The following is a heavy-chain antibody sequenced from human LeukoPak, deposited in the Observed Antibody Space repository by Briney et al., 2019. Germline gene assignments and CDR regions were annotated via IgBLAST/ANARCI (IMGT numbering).Heavy chain of an antibody. CDR1: GGSFSGYY. V-gene: IGHV4-34*01. D-gene: IGHD2-2*01. CDR3: ARGDIVVVPAARGYYYYGMDV. Sequence: SETLSLTCAVYGGSFSGYYWSWIRQPPGKGLEWIGETNHSGSTNYNPSLKSRVTISVDTSKNQFSLKLSSVTAADTAVYYCARGDIVVVPAARGYYYYGMDVWGQGTTVTVSS. J-gene: IGHJ6*02. CDR2: TNHSGST.